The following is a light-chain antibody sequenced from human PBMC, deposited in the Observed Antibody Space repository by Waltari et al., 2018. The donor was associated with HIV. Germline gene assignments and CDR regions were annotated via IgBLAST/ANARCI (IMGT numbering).Light chain of an antibody. CDR1: QGINNY. CDR2: AAS. CDR3: GQDKSYPST. J-gene: IGKJ4*02. Sequence: DIQLTQSPSSLSASVGAIVTLSCRASQGINNYLVLFQQQPGTAPKSLIYAASKLRSGVPSKISGSRAETDCTLTISSLQPEDSATYDGGQDKSYPSTFGAGTRVEMK. V-gene: IGKV1-16*02.